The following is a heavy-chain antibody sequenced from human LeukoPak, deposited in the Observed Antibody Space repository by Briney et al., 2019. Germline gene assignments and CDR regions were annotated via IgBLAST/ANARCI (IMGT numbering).Heavy chain of an antibody. V-gene: IGHV4-59*08. D-gene: IGHD5-12*01. CDR2: IYYSGST. J-gene: IGHJ4*02. CDR1: GGSISSYY. Sequence: SETLSLTCTVSGGSISSYYWSWIRQPPGKVLEWIGYIYYSGSTNYNPSLKSRVTISVDTSNNQFSLKLSSVTAADTAVYYCARQSGIVATIDYWGQGTLVTVSS. CDR3: ARQSGIVATIDY.